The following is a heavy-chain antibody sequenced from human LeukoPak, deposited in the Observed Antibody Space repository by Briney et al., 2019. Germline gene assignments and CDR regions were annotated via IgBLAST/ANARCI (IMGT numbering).Heavy chain of an antibody. V-gene: IGHV3-48*03. CDR2: ISSSCNII. J-gene: IGHJ4*02. CDR1: GFTFSSYE. D-gene: IGHD3-3*01. Sequence: GGSLRLSCAASGFTFSSYEMNWVRQAPGKGLEWVSYISSSCNIIYYADSVKGRFTISRDNAKNSLSLQMNSLRAEDTAVYYCARMYDFWSGYYTGFDYWGQGTLVTVSS. CDR3: ARMYDFWSGYYTGFDY.